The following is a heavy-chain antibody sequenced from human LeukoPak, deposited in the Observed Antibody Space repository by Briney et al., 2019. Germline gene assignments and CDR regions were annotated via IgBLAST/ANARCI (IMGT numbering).Heavy chain of an antibody. CDR3: ASWLNCSGGSCYRG. Sequence: GGPLRLSCAASGFTFDDYGMSWVRQAPGKGLEWVSSISSSSSYIYYADSVKGRFTISRDNAKNSLYLQMNSLRAEDTAVYYCASWLNCSGGSCYRGWGQGTLVTVSS. D-gene: IGHD2-15*01. CDR1: GFTFDDYG. J-gene: IGHJ4*02. CDR2: ISSSSSYI. V-gene: IGHV3-21*01.